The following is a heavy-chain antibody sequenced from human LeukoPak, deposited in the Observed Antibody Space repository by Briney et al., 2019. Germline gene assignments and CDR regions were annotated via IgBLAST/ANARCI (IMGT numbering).Heavy chain of an antibody. V-gene: IGHV3-9*01. CDR2: ISWNSGSI. J-gene: IGHJ4*02. CDR3: ARVSHSSGYYYSDS. Sequence: GGSLRLSCAASGFTFDDYAMHWVRQAPGKGLEWVSGISWNSGSIGCADSVKGRFTISRDNAKNSLYLQMNSLRAEDTALYYCARVSHSSGYYYSDSWGQGTQVTVSS. D-gene: IGHD3-22*01. CDR1: GFTFDDYA.